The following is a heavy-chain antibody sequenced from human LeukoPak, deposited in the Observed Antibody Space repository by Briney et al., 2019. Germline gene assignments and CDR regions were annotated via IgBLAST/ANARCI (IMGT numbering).Heavy chain of an antibody. J-gene: IGHJ6*02. CDR2: ISWNSGSI. V-gene: IGHV3-9*01. Sequence: GGSLRLSCAASGFTFDDYAMHWVRQAPGKGLEWVSGISWNSGSIGYADSVKGRFTISRDNAKNSLYLQMNSLRAEDTALYYYAKGGKVLRFLEYGMDVWGQGTTVTVSS. D-gene: IGHD3-3*01. CDR1: GFTFDDYA. CDR3: AKGGKVLRFLEYGMDV.